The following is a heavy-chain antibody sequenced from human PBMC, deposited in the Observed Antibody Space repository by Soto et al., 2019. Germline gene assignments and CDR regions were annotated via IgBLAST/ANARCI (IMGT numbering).Heavy chain of an antibody. D-gene: IGHD2-2*01. CDR2: ISPYNGDT. V-gene: IGHV1-18*01. Sequence: VSVKVSCKASGYSFTNYDITWVRQAPGQGLEWMGWISPYNGDTNYAQKLQGRVTMTTDTSTSTAYMGLRSLRSDDTAVYYCARYCSSNSCDHYFDYWGQGTLVTVS. CDR1: GYSFTNYD. J-gene: IGHJ4*02. CDR3: ARYCSSNSCDHYFDY.